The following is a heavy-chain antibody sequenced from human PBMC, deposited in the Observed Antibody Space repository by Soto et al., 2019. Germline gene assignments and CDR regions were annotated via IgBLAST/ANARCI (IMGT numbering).Heavy chain of an antibody. D-gene: IGHD3-10*01. J-gene: IGHJ6*02. CDR1: GFTFGNYD. CDR2: IGKGGDT. CDR3: VRDPAGHGMDV. V-gene: IGHV3-13*01. Sequence: GGFLRLSCAASGFTFGNYDMQWVRQVTGKGLEWVSSIGKGGDTHYADSVKGRFTISRENAKNSLYLQMSSLRAGDTAVYYCVRDPAGHGMDVWGQGTTVTVSS.